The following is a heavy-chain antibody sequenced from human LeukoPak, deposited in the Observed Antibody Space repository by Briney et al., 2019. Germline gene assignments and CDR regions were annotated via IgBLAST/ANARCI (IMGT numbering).Heavy chain of an antibody. CDR1: GGSISGYY. V-gene: IGHV4-59*01. CDR3: ARGRYYYDSSGYYYDNWFDP. CDR2: IFYGGTT. D-gene: IGHD3-22*01. Sequence: SETLSLTCTVAGGSISGYYWSWIWQPPGKGLEYIGFIFYGGTTKYSPSLKSRATISVDTSKTQFSLTLTSVTAADTALYYCARGRYYYDSSGYYYDNWFDPWGQGTLVTVSS. J-gene: IGHJ5*02.